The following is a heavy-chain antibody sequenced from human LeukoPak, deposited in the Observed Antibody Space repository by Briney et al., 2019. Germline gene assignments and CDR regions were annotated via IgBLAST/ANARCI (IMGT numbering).Heavy chain of an antibody. D-gene: IGHD3-10*01. CDR3: ARSSITMVRGVIKSTTSWYHYYNMDV. Sequence: GGSLRLSWAAAGFTFSSYSMSWVRQAPGKGLEWVANIKQDGSEKNYVGSVKGRLTIARDNAKNSLYLQMNSLRAEDTAVYYCARSSITMVRGVIKSTTSWYHYYNMDVWGKGTTVTVSS. J-gene: IGHJ6*03. CDR1: GFTFSSYS. CDR2: IKQDGSEK. V-gene: IGHV3-7*01.